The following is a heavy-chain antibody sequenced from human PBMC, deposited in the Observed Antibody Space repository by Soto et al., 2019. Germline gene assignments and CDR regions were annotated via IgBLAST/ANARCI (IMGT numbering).Heavy chain of an antibody. Sequence: QVQLEQSGAEVKKPGSSVKVSCKASGGTFRNSAISWVRHAPGQGLEWMGGSMPIFRTPDYAQKFHGRVTITADESTSTADMELSGLRADDTAVYFCARDNDRPQLGGNYYYILDVWGHVTTVTVSS. V-gene: IGHV1-69*12. D-gene: IGHD1-1*01. CDR3: ARDNDRPQLGGNYYYILDV. CDR1: GGTFRNSA. CDR2: SMPIFRTP. J-gene: IGHJ6*02.